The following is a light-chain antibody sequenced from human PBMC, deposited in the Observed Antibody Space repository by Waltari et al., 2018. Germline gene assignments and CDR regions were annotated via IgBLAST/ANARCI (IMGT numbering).Light chain of an antibody. V-gene: IGLV1-40*01. J-gene: IGLJ3*02. Sequence: QSVLTQPPSVSGAPGQRVTSSCLWSSSHIGAGFAVTWHFQLPSTAPKLLLYGNSDRPSGVPDRFSASKTGAFASLDITGLQAEDEAVYYGQSYDTDLSGWVFGGGTTVTVL. CDR2: GNS. CDR3: QSYDTDLSGWV. CDR1: SSHIGAGFA.